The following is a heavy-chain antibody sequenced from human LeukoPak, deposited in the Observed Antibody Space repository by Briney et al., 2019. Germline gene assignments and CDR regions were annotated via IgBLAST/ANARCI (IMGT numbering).Heavy chain of an antibody. V-gene: IGHV3-30*04. Sequence: GGSLRLSCAASGFTFSSYAMHWVRQAPGKGLEWVAVISYDGSNKYYADSVKGRFTISRDNSKNTLYLQMNSLRAEDTAVYYCARAGYSYGFGYFDYWGQGTLVTVSS. CDR2: ISYDGSNK. J-gene: IGHJ4*02. CDR3: ARAGYSYGFGYFDY. D-gene: IGHD5-18*01. CDR1: GFTFSSYA.